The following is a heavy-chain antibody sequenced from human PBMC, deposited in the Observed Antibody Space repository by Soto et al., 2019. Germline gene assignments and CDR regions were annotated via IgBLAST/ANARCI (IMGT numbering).Heavy chain of an antibody. D-gene: IGHD3-3*01. Sequence: GSLRLSCIASGFTFDDHAIHEVRQAPGEGAEWIGYIYYSGSTNYNPSLKTRVTISVDTSKNQFSLKLSAVTAADTAVYYCARGRVYYDFWSGPFDIWGQGTMVTVSS. J-gene: IGHJ3*02. CDR2: IYYSGST. V-gene: IGHV4-59*11. CDR3: ARGRVYYDFWSGPFDI. CDR1: GFTFDDHA.